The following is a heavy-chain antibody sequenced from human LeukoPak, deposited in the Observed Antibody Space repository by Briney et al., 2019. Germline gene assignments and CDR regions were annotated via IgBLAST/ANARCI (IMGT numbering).Heavy chain of an antibody. J-gene: IGHJ4*02. V-gene: IGHV6-1*01. D-gene: IGHD3-10*01. CDR2: TYCRPKFNT. CDR1: GDSLSNNNVA. CDR3: ARGSHSSFDY. Sequence: SQTLSLTCAISGDSLSNNNVAWNWIRQSPSRGLEWLGRTYCRPKFNTDYAVSVKSRIAINSDISKNQFSLQLNSVTPEDTGVYYCARGSHSSFDYWGQGTLVTVSS.